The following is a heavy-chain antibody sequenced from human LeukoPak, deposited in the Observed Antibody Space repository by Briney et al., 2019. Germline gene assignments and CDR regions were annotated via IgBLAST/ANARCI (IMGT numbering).Heavy chain of an antibody. D-gene: IGHD2-2*01. CDR3: ARDLPIVVVPANYYGMDV. J-gene: IGHJ6*02. V-gene: IGHV4-34*01. CDR1: GGSFSGYY. Sequence: SETLSLTCAVYGGSFSGYYWSWIRQPPGKGLEWIGGINHSGSTNYNPSLKSRVTISVDTSKNQFSLKLSSVTAADTAVYYCARDLPIVVVPANYYGMDVWGQGTTVTVSS. CDR2: INHSGST.